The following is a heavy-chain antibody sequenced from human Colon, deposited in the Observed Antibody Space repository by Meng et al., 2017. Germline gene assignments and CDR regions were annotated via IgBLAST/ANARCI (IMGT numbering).Heavy chain of an antibody. CDR2: IWYDGSKK. Sequence: GGSLRLSCAASGFTFSSYGMYWVRQPPGKGLEWVALIWYDGSKKNYADSVKGRFTISRDNSKNTLFLQMNSLGAEDAAVYFWARWGGTAYGMVVWGQGTTVTVSS. V-gene: IGHV3-33*01. J-gene: IGHJ6*02. CDR3: ARWGGTAYGMVV. CDR1: GFTFSSYG. D-gene: IGHD3-16*01.